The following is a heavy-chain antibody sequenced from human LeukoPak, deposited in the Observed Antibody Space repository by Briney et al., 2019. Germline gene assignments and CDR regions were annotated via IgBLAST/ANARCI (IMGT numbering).Heavy chain of an antibody. D-gene: IGHD2-21*02. CDR2: INPNSGAT. J-gene: IGHJ2*01. CDR1: GYTFTGYY. CDR3: ARDSYSGGGCHYWYFDL. V-gene: IGHV1-2*02. Sequence: GASVKVSCKASGYTFTGYYMHWVRQAPGQGLEWMGWINPNSGATNYAQKFQGRVTMTRDTSISTASMELSSLKSDDTAVYYCARDSYSGGGCHYWYFDLWGRGTLVTVSS.